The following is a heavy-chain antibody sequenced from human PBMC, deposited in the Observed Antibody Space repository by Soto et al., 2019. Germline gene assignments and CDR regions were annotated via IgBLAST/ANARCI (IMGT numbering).Heavy chain of an antibody. J-gene: IGHJ6*02. CDR1: GCTIRSGGYY. D-gene: IGHD6-19*01. Sequence: TQSLTCTVSGCTIRSGGYYWSWIRQHPGKGLEWIGYIYYSGSTYYNPSLKSRVTISVDTSKNQFSLKLSSVTAADTAVYYCARGDRIAVAGTSRYGMDVWGQGTTVTVSS. CDR3: ARGDRIAVAGTSRYGMDV. CDR2: IYYSGST. V-gene: IGHV4-31*03.